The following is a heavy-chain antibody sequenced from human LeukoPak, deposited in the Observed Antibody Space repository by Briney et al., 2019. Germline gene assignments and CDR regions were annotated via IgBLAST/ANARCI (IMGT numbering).Heavy chain of an antibody. CDR2: IYYSGST. Sequence: KPSETLSLTCTVSGGSISSSSYYWGWIRQPPGKGLEWIGSIYYSGSTYYNPSLKSRVTISVDTSKNQFSLKLSSVTAADTAVYYCARQTRIAAAGPDYWGQGTLVTVSS. CDR3: ARQTRIAAAGPDY. CDR1: GGSISSSSYY. D-gene: IGHD6-13*01. V-gene: IGHV4-39*01. J-gene: IGHJ4*02.